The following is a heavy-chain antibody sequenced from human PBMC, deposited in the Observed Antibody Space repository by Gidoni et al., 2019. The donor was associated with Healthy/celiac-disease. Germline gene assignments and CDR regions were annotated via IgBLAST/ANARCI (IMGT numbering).Heavy chain of an antibody. CDR3: ARDQAVAGTLDY. J-gene: IGHJ4*02. V-gene: IGHV3-33*01. Sequence: QVLLVESGRGVVQPGTPRSLSCAASGFTFSRYGIHWVRQAPGQGLEGVAVIWYDGSNKYYADSVKGRFSISRDNSKNTLYLQMNSLRAEDTSVYYCARDQAVAGTLDYWGQGTLVTVSS. CDR1: GFTFSRYG. D-gene: IGHD6-19*01. CDR2: IWYDGSNK.